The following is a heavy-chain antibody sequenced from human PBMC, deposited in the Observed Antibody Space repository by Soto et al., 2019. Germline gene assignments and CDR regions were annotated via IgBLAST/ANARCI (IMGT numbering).Heavy chain of an antibody. J-gene: IGHJ4*02. CDR3: ASEQLERRDY. D-gene: IGHD1-1*01. CDR2: ISAYNGNT. V-gene: IGHV1-18*01. CDR1: GGTFSNDI. Sequence: ASVKVSCKTSGGTFSNDIITWVRQAPGQGLEWMGWISAYNGNTNYAQKFQGRVTMTTDTSASTAYMELSSLRSEDTAVYYCASEQLERRDYWGQGTLVTVSS.